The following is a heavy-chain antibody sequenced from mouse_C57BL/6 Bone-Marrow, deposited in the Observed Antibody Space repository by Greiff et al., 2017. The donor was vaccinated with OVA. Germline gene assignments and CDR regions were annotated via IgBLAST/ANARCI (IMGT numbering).Heavy chain of an antibody. J-gene: IGHJ3*01. CDR2: IYPRSGNT. Sequence: QVQLQQSGAELARPGASVKLSCKASGYTFTSYGISWVKQRTGQGLEWIGEIYPRSGNTYYHEQFKGKATLTADKSSSTAYMELRSLTSEDSAVYVWARSGYYGSSFRFAYWGQGTLVTVSA. CDR3: ARSGYYGSSFRFAY. D-gene: IGHD1-1*01. CDR1: GYTFTSYG. V-gene: IGHV1-81*01.